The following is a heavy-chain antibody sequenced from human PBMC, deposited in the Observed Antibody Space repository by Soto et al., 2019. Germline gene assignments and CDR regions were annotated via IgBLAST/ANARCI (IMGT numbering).Heavy chain of an antibody. CDR1: GDSVSSNSAA. CDR2: TYYRSEWKT. CDR3: ARETGTQSESGWSTRWFDP. J-gene: IGHJ5*02. Sequence: QVHLQQSGPGLVQPSQTLSLTCVISGDSVSSNSAAWNWIRQSPSRGLEWLGRTYYRSEWKTDYAVSVKSRVTINPATSKNQFSLQLKYVTTEETAVYFCARETGTQSESGWSTRWFDPWGQGTRVTVSS. D-gene: IGHD6-19*01. V-gene: IGHV6-1*01.